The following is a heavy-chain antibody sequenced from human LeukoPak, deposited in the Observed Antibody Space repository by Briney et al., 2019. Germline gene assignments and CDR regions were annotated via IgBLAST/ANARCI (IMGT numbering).Heavy chain of an antibody. J-gene: IGHJ5*02. V-gene: IGHV4-34*01. Sequence: PSVTLSLTCAVYGGSFSGYYWSWMRQPPGKGLEWIGEINHSGSNNYNTFLKNPVTISVDTSKNQFSMRLSSVTAADTAVCYCALHIVVVPAAKKKNWFDPWGQGTLVTLSS. CDR3: ALHIVVVPAAKKKNWFDP. CDR1: GGSFSGYY. CDR2: INHSGSN. D-gene: IGHD2-2*01.